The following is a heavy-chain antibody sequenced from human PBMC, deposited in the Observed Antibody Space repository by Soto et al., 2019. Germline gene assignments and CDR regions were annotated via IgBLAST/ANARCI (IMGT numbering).Heavy chain of an antibody. CDR1: GGSISTGGYY. CDR2: FFYSESTS. V-gene: IGHV4-31*03. D-gene: IGHD2-21*02. Sequence: QVQLQESGPGLVRPSQPLSLTCTVSGGSISTGGYYWTWIRQHPGTGLEWIGNFFYSESTSYYNPSLKSRVTILVDTSKNQFSLKLSSVTAADTAVYYCARVKQLLAYYFDSWGQGTLVTVSS. CDR3: ARVKQLLAYYFDS. J-gene: IGHJ4*02.